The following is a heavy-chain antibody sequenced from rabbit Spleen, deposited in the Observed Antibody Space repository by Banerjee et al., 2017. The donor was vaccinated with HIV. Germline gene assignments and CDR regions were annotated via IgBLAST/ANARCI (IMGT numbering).Heavy chain of an antibody. CDR2: IEPIFGNT. Sequence: QEQLVESGGGLVQPGGSLKLSCTASGFSFSNKAVMCWVRQAPGKGLEWIGYIEPIFGNTYYANWVNGRFTISSDNAQNTVDLQMTSLTAADTATYFCARDTGTSFSTYGMDLWGPGTLVTVS. CDR3: ARDTGTSFSTYGMDL. V-gene: IGHV1S8*01. J-gene: IGHJ6*01. D-gene: IGHD8-1*01. CDR1: GFSFSNKA.